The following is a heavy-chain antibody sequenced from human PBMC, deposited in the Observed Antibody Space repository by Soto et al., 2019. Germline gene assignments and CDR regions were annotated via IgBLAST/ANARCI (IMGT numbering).Heavy chain of an antibody. CDR2: IYWDDDK. D-gene: IGHD4-17*01. Sequence: QITLKESGPTLVKPTQTLTLTCTFSGFSLSTSGVGVGWIRQPPGKALEWLALIYWDDDKRYSPSLKSRLTITEATSKNQVVLTMTNMDPVDTATYYCAHRQRTVYFDYWGQGTLVTVSS. CDR1: GFSLSTSGVG. J-gene: IGHJ4*02. CDR3: AHRQRTVYFDY. V-gene: IGHV2-5*02.